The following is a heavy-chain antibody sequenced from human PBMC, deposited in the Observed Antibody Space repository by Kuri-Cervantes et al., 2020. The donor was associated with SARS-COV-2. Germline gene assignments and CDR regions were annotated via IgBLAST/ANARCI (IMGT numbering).Heavy chain of an antibody. V-gene: IGHV4-39*01. J-gene: IGHJ4*02. D-gene: IGHD6-13*01. Sequence: GSLRLSCTVSGGSISSSSYYWGWIRQPPGKGLEWIGSIYYSGSTYYNPSLKSRVTISVDTSKNLFSLKPSSVTAADTAVYYCASCDSSSWYYFDYWGQGTLVTVSS. CDR3: ASCDSSSWYYFDY. CDR2: IYYSGST. CDR1: GGSISSSSYY.